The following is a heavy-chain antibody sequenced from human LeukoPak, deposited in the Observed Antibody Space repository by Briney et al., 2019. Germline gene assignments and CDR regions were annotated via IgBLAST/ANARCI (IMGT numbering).Heavy chain of an antibody. V-gene: IGHV4-34*01. Sequence: PSETLSLTCAVYGGSFSGYYWSWIRQPPGKGLEWIGEINHSGSTNYNPSLKSRVTISVDTSKNQFSLKLSSVTAADTAVYYCARDDTTYYYGSGSYSWGQGTLVTVSS. D-gene: IGHD3-10*01. CDR1: GGSFSGYY. J-gene: IGHJ4*02. CDR3: ARDDTTYYYGSGSYS. CDR2: INHSGST.